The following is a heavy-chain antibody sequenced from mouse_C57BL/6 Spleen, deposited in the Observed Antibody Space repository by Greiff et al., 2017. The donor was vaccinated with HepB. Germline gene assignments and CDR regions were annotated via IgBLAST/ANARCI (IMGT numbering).Heavy chain of an antibody. CDR1: GYTFTSYW. D-gene: IGHD1-1*01. Sequence: QVQLQQPGAELVKPGASVKLSCKASGYTFTSYWMHWVKQRPGQGLEWIGIIHPNSGSTNYNEKFKSKATLTVDKSSSTAYMQLSSLTSEDSAVYYCARGTTVVATGDYWGQGTTLTVSS. CDR3: ARGTTVVATGDY. J-gene: IGHJ2*01. V-gene: IGHV1-64*01. CDR2: IHPNSGST.